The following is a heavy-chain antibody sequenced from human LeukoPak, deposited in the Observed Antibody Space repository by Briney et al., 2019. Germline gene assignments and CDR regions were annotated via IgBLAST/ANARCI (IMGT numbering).Heavy chain of an antibody. CDR2: MYYSGST. CDR1: GRSISTSIYY. D-gene: IGHD5-18*01. J-gene: IGHJ4*02. CDR3: ARQGGLWLRAPFDY. Sequence: PSETLSLTCTVSGRSISTSIYYWGWIRQPPGKGLEWIGSMYYSGSTYYNPSLQSRVTISVDTSKNQFSLRLTSVTAADTAVYYCARQGGLWLRAPFDYWGQGTLVTVSS. V-gene: IGHV4-39*01.